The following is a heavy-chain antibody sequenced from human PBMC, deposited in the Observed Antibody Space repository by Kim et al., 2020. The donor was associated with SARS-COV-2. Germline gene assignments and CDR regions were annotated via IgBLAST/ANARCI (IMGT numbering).Heavy chain of an antibody. D-gene: IGHD3-16*01. V-gene: IGHV3-48*03. CDR3: ATDLAYAFDY. CDR2: AT. Sequence: ATHYADSVKGRFTISRDDAKNSLYLQMDSLRADDTAVYYCATDLAYAFDYWGQGALVTVSS. J-gene: IGHJ4*02.